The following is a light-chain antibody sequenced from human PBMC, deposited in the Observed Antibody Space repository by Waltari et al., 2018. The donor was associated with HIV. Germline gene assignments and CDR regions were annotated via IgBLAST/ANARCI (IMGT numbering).Light chain of an antibody. V-gene: IGLV2-14*03. CDR2: EVI. J-gene: IGLJ1*01. Sequence: QSALTQPASVSASPGQSITISCTGTSSDVGGYNYVYWYRQHPGEAPKVISYEVILRPSVVSTLFTSSKSGNTASLAISVLQPEDEADYFCSSYTSSSTHVFGPGTKVTVL. CDR3: SSYTSSSTHV. CDR1: SSDVGGYNY.